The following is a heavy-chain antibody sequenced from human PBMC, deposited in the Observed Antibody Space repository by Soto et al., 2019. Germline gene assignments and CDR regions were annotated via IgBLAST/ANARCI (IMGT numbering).Heavy chain of an antibody. J-gene: IGHJ4*02. D-gene: IGHD3-22*01. CDR3: ARALYYYDSSGYFLFDY. V-gene: IGHV3-7*01. CDR1: GFTFSSYW. Sequence: GGSLRLSCAASGFTFSSYWMSWVRQAPEKGLEWVANIKQDGSEKYYVDSVKGRFTISRDNAKNSLYLQMNSLRAEDTAVYYCARALYYYDSSGYFLFDYWGQGTLVTVS. CDR2: IKQDGSEK.